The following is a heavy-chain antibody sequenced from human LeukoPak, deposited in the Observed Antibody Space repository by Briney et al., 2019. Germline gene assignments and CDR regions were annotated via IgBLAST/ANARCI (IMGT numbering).Heavy chain of an antibody. CDR3: ARDEGRTYYDILTGQILLGFDP. V-gene: IGHV1-18*01. CDR2: ISAYNGNT. J-gene: IGHJ5*02. Sequence: ASVKVSCKASGYTFTSYGISWVRQAPGQGLEWMGWISAYNGNTNYAQKLQGRVTMTTDTSTSTAYMELRSLRSDDTAVYYCARDEGRTYYDILTGQILLGFDPWGQGTLVTVSS. D-gene: IGHD3-9*01. CDR1: GYTFTSYG.